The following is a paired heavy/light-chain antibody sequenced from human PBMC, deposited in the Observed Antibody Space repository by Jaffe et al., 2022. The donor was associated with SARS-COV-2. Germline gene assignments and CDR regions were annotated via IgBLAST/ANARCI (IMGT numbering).Heavy chain of an antibody. V-gene: IGHV3-23*04. D-gene: IGHD6-13*01. CDR3: ARVRISTVGWDDAFDI. Sequence: EVQLVESGGGLVQPGGSLRLSCAASGFTFSRYAMSWVRQAPGKGLKWVSVITNSGSSTYSADSVKGRFTSSRDNSRNTLYLQMDSLRAEDTAVYFCARVRISTVGWDDAFDIWGQGTMVTVSS. J-gene: IGHJ3*02. CDR2: ITNSGSST. CDR1: GFTFSRYA.
Light chain of an antibody. CDR3: MEALQTPWT. CDR2: LGS. CDR1: QSLLHSNGYNY. V-gene: IGKV2-28*01. J-gene: IGKJ1*01. Sequence: DIVMTQSPLSLPVTPGEPASISCRSSQSLLHSNGYNYLDWYLQKPGQSPQLLIYLGSSRASGVPDRFTGSGSGTYFTLKISRVEAEDVGVYYCMEALQTPWTFGQGTKVDIK.